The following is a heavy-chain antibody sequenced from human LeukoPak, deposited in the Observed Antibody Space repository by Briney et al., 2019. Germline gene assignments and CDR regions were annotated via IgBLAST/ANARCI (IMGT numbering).Heavy chain of an antibody. J-gene: IGHJ6*03. CDR3: ARALRYCSGGNCYSGGLGYMDV. D-gene: IGHD2-15*01. CDR2: ISRSGSTK. V-gene: IGHV3-11*01. CDR1: GFTFSDYN. Sequence: GGSLRLSCAASGFTFSDYNMRWIRQAPGKGLEWVSSISRSGSTKYYADSVKGRFTISRDNAKNSLFLQMNSLRAEDTAVYYCARALRYCSGGNCYSGGLGYMDVWGKGTTVTISS.